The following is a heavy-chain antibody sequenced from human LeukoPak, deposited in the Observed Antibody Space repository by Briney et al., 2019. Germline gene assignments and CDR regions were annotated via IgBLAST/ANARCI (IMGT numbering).Heavy chain of an antibody. D-gene: IGHD5-24*01. CDR3: TTDTVEMPAMACDY. V-gene: IGHV1-46*01. CDR2: INPSGGST. Sequence: ASVKVSCKASGGTFSSYAISWVRQAPGQGLEWMGIINPSGGSTSYAQKFQGRVTMTRDTSTSTVYMELSSLKTEDTAVYYCTTDTVEMPAMACDYWGQGTLVTVSS. J-gene: IGHJ4*02. CDR1: GGTFSSYA.